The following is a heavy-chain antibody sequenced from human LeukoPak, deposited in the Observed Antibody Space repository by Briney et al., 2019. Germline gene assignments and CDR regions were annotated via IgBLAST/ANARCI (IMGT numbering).Heavy chain of an antibody. CDR2: ISGSGDST. CDR3: AKDPDYIVVVTAIPGAFDY. Sequence: GGSLRLSCAASGFTFSSNSMTWVRQTPGKGLEWVSGISGSGDSTFYADSVKGRFTISRDNSRNTLYLQMSSLRPEDTAVYYCAKDPDYIVVVTAIPGAFDYWGQGTLVTVSS. J-gene: IGHJ4*02. D-gene: IGHD2-21*02. CDR1: GFTFSSNS. V-gene: IGHV3-23*01.